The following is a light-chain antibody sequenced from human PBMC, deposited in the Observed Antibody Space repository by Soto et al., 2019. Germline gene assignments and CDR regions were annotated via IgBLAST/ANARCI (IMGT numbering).Light chain of an antibody. Sequence: QSALTQPASVSGSPGQSITISCTGTRSDIGGYNYVSWYQQHPGKAPKLMIYDVGIRPSGVSNRFSVSKSGNTASLTISGLQAEDEADYYCSSYTSSDTVVFGGGTKVTVL. J-gene: IGLJ3*02. CDR3: SSYTSSDTVV. CDR1: RSDIGGYNY. V-gene: IGLV2-14*01. CDR2: DVG.